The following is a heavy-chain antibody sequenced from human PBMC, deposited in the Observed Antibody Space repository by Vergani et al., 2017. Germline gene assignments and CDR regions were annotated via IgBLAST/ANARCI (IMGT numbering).Heavy chain of an antibody. Sequence: QVQLEESGPGLVKPSETLSLTCTVSGYSISSGYYWGWIRPPPGKGREWIVLISHSGYTFYRPSLKSRVSMSVDTSKNQFSLRVNSVTAADTAVYYCVRDPWESGGPYAGCWGRGTLVSVSS. J-gene: IGHJ4*02. CDR2: ISHSGYT. V-gene: IGHV4-38-2*02. CDR3: VRDPWESGGPYAGC. CDR1: GYSISSGYY. D-gene: IGHD2-15*01.